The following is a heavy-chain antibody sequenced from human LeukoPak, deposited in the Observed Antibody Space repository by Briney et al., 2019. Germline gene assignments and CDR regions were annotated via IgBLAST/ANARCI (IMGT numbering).Heavy chain of an antibody. CDR2: INAGNGNR. CDR1: GYTFTDYY. J-gene: IGHJ4*02. Sequence: ASVKVSCKASGYTFTDYYMHWVQQAPGKGLEWMGWINAGNGNRKYSQKFQDRVTITREPSATTAYMELNSLTSEDTAVYYCARVSDDSGWNFDYWGQGTLVTVSS. V-gene: IGHV1/OR15-3*02. CDR3: ARVSDDSGWNFDY. D-gene: IGHD6-19*01.